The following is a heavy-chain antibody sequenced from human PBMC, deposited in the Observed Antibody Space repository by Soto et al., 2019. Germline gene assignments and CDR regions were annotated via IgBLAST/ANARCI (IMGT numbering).Heavy chain of an antibody. CDR3: ARWGSSSWYTKNWFDP. D-gene: IGHD6-13*01. CDR1: GGSISRYY. V-gene: IGHV4-59*01. CDR2: IYYSGST. Sequence: SETLSLTCTVSGGSISRYYWSWIRQPPGKGLEWIGYIYYSGSTNYTPSLKSRVTISIDTSKNQFSLKLTSVTAADTAVYSCARWGSSSWYTKNWFDPWGQRTLVTVSS. J-gene: IGHJ5*02.